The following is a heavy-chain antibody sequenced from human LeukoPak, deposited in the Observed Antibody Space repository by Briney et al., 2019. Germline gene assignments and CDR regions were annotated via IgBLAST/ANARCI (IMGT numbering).Heavy chain of an antibody. Sequence: GGSLRLSCAASGFTFTNFEMNWVRQAPGKGLEWVSYISYSGSTTSYADSVKGRFTISRNNAKNSLYLQMNSLRAEDTAVYYCARAGPPAFDPWGQGTLVTVSS. V-gene: IGHV3-48*03. CDR2: ISYSGSTT. J-gene: IGHJ5*02. CDR3: ARAGPPAFDP. CDR1: GFTFTNFE.